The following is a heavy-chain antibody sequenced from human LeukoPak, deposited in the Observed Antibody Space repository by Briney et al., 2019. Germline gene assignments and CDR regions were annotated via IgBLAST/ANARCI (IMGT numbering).Heavy chain of an antibody. CDR1: GVTFSIYS. V-gene: IGHV3-66*01. CDR2: IYSGGST. Sequence: GGSLRLSCAASGVTFSIYSMNWVRQAPGKGLEWVSVIYSGGSTYYADSVKGRFTISRDNSKNTLYLQMNSLRAEDTAVYYCARALYYYDSSGLPPDYWGQGTLVTVSS. CDR3: ARALYYYDSSGLPPDY. D-gene: IGHD3-22*01. J-gene: IGHJ4*02.